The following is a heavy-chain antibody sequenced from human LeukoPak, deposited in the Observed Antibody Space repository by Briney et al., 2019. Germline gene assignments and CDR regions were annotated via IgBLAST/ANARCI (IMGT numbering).Heavy chain of an antibody. V-gene: IGHV4-59*12. J-gene: IGHJ4*02. CDR3: ARGGSTSGGYYFDY. Sequence: SETLSLTCTVSGGSISSYYWSWIRQPPGKGLEWIGYIYYSGSTNYNPSLKSRVTISVDTSKNQFSLKLSSVTAADTAVYYCARGGSTSGGYYFDYWGQGTLVTVSS. CDR2: IYYSGST. CDR1: GGSISSYY. D-gene: IGHD2-2*01.